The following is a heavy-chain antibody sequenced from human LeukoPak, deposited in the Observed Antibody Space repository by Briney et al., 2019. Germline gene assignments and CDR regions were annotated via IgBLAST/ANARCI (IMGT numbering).Heavy chain of an antibody. CDR1: GFTFSNYW. Sequence: GRSLRLSCAASGFTFSNYWMTWVRQAPGNGLEWVANINRDGSERYYVDSVMGRFTISRDDAKSSLYLQVNSLRAEDTAVYYCARRNAMDVWGQGTTVIVFS. J-gene: IGHJ6*02. V-gene: IGHV3-7*03. CDR3: ARRNAMDV. CDR2: INRDGSER.